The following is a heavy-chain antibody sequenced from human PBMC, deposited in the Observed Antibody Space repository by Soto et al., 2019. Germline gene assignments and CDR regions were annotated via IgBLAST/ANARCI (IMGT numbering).Heavy chain of an antibody. J-gene: IGHJ6*02. D-gene: IGHD2-15*01. CDR3: ARAAVAAPDYYYGMDV. V-gene: IGHV4-39*07. CDR1: GGSISSSSYY. CDR2: IYYSGST. Sequence: PSETLSLTCTVSGGSISSSSYYWGWIRQPPGKGLEWIGSIYYSGSTYCNPSLKSRVTISVDTSKNQFSLKLSSVTAADTAVYYCARAAVAAPDYYYGMDVWGQGTTVTVSS.